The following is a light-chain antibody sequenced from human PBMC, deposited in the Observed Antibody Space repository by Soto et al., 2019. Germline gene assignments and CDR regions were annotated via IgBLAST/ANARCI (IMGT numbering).Light chain of an antibody. Sequence: DIQMTQSPSSLSASVGDRVTITCRASQGISNYLAWYQQKPGKVPKLLIYAASTLKSGVPSRFSGSGSGTDFTLTISSLQPEDVATYYCQKYNSDPFPFGPGTKVHIK. V-gene: IGKV1-27*01. CDR2: AAS. CDR3: QKYNSDPFP. J-gene: IGKJ3*01. CDR1: QGISNY.